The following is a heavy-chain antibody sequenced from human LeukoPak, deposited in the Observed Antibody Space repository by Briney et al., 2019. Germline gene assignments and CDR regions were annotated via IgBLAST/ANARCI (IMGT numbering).Heavy chain of an antibody. D-gene: IGHD6-19*01. Sequence: PGGSLRLSCAASGFTFDDYAMHWVRQAPGKGLEWVSGISWNSGSIGYADSVKGRFTISRDNAKNSLYLQMNSLRAEDTALYYCATAMTVAGIPDYWGQGTLVTVSS. CDR2: ISWNSGSI. V-gene: IGHV3-9*01. CDR3: ATAMTVAGIPDY. CDR1: GFTFDDYA. J-gene: IGHJ4*02.